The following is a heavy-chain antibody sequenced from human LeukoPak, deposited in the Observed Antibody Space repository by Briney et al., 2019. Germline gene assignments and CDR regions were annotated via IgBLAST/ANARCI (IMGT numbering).Heavy chain of an antibody. CDR1: GFTFDDYA. V-gene: IGHV3-9*01. D-gene: IGHD6-19*01. CDR3: ARGNWDSSGFYYYYGMDV. CDR2: ISWDSRNI. J-gene: IGHJ6*02. Sequence: PGRSLRLSCAASGFTFDDYAMFWVRQAPGKGLEWVADISWDSRNIGYAASVKGRLTVSRDNAKKSLYLQMNSLRDEDTAFYWCARGNWDSSGFYYYYGMDVWGQGTTVTVSS.